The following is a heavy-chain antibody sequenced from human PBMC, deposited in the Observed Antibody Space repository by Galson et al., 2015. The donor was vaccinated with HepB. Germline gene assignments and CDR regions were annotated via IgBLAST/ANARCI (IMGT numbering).Heavy chain of an antibody. D-gene: IGHD6-13*01. J-gene: IGHJ5*02. CDR2: INPSGTAT. CDR1: GYTFSNNY. CDR3: AREWGEVSSWHIVTNWFDP. Sequence: SVKVSCKASGYTFSNNYMHWVRQAPGQGLEWMGLINPSGTATTYAQKFQGRVTMTRDTSTSTVYMELSSLRSEDTAVYYCAREWGEVSSWHIVTNWFDPWGQGTLVTVSS. V-gene: IGHV1-46*03.